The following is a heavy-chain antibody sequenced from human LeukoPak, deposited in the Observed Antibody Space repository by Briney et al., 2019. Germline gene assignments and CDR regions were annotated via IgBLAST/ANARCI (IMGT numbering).Heavy chain of an antibody. CDR3: ARHKIWDGYGGLFDY. J-gene: IGHJ4*02. CDR2: IYHSGST. CDR1: GGSIDSRSYY. V-gene: IGHV4-39*01. D-gene: IGHD4-23*01. Sequence: SETLSLTCTVSGGSIDSRSYYWDWIRQAPGKGLEWIGTIYHSGSTEYNPSLKSRVAIFVDTSKNQFSLILHSVAAADTAVYYCARHKIWDGYGGLFDYWGQGTLVTVSS.